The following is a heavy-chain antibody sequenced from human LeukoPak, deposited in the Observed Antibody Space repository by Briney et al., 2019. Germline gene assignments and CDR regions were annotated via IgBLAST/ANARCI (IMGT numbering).Heavy chain of an antibody. CDR1: GGSINYYY. CDR2: IYYSGGT. J-gene: IGHJ4*02. Sequence: SETLSLTCTVSGGSINYYYWMWIRQPPGKGLEWIGYIYYSGGTHYNPSLKSRVTISVDTSKNQFSLKLSSVTAADTAVYYCARAPGYSSSWYRKTFDYWGQGTLVTVSS. V-gene: IGHV4-59*12. CDR3: ARAPGYSSSWYRKTFDY. D-gene: IGHD6-13*01.